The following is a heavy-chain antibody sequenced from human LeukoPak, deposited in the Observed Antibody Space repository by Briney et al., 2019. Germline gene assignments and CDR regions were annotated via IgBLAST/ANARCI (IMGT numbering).Heavy chain of an antibody. CDR3: AKDHSDRFSGWFYYYGMVV. J-gene: IGHJ6*01. Sequence: GGSLRLSCAASGFTFSSYGMHWVRQAPGKGLEWVAVISYDGSKKYYADSVKGRFTISRDNSKNTLYLQMNSLRAEDTAVYYCAKDHSDRFSGWFYYYGMVVWGQGSTAAVCS. CDR2: ISYDGSKK. CDR1: GFTFSSYG. D-gene: IGHD6-19*01. V-gene: IGHV3-30*18.